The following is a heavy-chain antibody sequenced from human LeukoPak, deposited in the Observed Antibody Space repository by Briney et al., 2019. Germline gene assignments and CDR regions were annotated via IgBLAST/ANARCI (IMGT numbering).Heavy chain of an antibody. Sequence: ASVKVSCKASGGTFSSYAISWVRQAPGQGLEWMGGFDPEDGETIYAQKFQGRVTMTEDTSTDTAYMELSSLRSEDTAVYYCATPRYYYDSSGYYSNSGAFDIWGQGTMVTVSS. V-gene: IGHV1-24*01. CDR2: FDPEDGET. CDR1: GGTFSSYA. J-gene: IGHJ3*02. D-gene: IGHD3-22*01. CDR3: ATPRYYYDSSGYYSNSGAFDI.